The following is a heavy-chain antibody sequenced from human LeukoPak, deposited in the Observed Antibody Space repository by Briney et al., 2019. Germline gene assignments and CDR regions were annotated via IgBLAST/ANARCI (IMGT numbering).Heavy chain of an antibody. CDR3: ASQKLLWFGELSYFDY. D-gene: IGHD3-10*01. CDR2: ISYTGST. V-gene: IGHV4-59*01. CDR1: GGSMNNYY. Sequence: SEALSLTCTVSGGSMNNYYWSWLRQSPGKGLEWIAYISYTGSTDSNPSLKSRVTISVDTSKNQFSLKLSSVTAADTAVYYCASQKLLWFGELSYFDYWGQGTLVTVSS. J-gene: IGHJ4*02.